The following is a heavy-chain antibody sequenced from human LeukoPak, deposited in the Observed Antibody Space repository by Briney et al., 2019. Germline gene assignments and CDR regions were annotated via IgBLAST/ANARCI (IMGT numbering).Heavy chain of an antibody. CDR1: GYSISSGYY. Sequence: SETLSLTCAVSGYSISSGYYWGWIRPPPGKGLEWIGIIYDSGSTYYNPSLKRRVTISLDTSKNQFSLKLSSVTAADTAVYYCAGLHSSGYPPYYFDYWGQGTLVTVSS. J-gene: IGHJ4*02. V-gene: IGHV4-38-2*01. CDR3: AGLHSSGYPPYYFDY. D-gene: IGHD3-22*01. CDR2: IYDSGST.